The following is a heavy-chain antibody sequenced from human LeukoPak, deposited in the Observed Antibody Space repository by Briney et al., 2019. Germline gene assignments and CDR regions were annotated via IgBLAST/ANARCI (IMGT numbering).Heavy chain of an antibody. V-gene: IGHV4-34*01. CDR1: GGSFSGYY. J-gene: IGHJ6*03. Sequence: SETLSLTCAVYGGSFSGYYWSWIRQPPGKGLEWIGEINHSGSTNYNPSLKSRVTISVDTSKNQFSLKLSSVTAADTAVYYCAGRYSSSWSYYYYYMDVWGKGTTVTISS. D-gene: IGHD6-13*01. CDR2: INHSGST. CDR3: AGRYSSSWSYYYYYMDV.